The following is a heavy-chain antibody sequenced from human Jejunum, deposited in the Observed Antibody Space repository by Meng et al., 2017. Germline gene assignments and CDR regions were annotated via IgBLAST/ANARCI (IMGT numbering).Heavy chain of an antibody. Sequence: GNLQAWAPGLVKPSGTLSLTCAVSGGSITSTKWWSWVRQTPGKGLEWIGEVFHSGTPNYNPSLMSRLTMSVDKSKNQFSLNLTSVTAADTAVYYCASRPVGIRTYYFDCWGQGTLVTVSS. CDR1: GGSITSTKW. D-gene: IGHD2-21*01. CDR3: ASRPVGIRTYYFDC. V-gene: IGHV4-4*02. J-gene: IGHJ4*02. CDR2: VFHSGTP.